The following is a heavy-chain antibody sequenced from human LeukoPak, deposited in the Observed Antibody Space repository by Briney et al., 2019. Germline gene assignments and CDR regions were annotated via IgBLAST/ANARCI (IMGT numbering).Heavy chain of an antibody. J-gene: IGHJ5*02. Sequence: SVKVSCKASGGTFSSYAISWVRQAPGQGLEWMGGIIPIFGTANYAQKFQGRVTITADESTSTAYMELSSLRSEDTAVYYCARGEESQDWFDPWGLGTLVTVSS. CDR1: GGTFSSYA. CDR3: ARGEESQDWFDP. V-gene: IGHV1-69*13. CDR2: IIPIFGTA.